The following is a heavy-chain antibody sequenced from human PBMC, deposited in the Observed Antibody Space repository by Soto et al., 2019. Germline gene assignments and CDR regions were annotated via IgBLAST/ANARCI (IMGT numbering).Heavy chain of an antibody. J-gene: IGHJ6*02. CDR2: ISAYNGDT. D-gene: IGHD2-2*02. CDR1: GYTFTSYG. V-gene: IGHV1-18*01. Sequence: QVQLVQSGAEVKKPGASVKVSCKASGYTFTSYGISWVRQAPGQGLEWMGWISAYNGDTRYAQKLQDRVTMTTDTATSTAYMELRSLRSDDTAVYYCARDGNCSTTSCYNWDYYYYTGMDVWGQGATVTVSS. CDR3: ARDGNCSTTSCYNWDYYYYTGMDV.